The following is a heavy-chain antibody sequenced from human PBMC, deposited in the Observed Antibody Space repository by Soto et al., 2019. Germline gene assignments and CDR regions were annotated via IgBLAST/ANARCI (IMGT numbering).Heavy chain of an antibody. J-gene: IGHJ4*02. CDR3: ARLSRDTIFGVVIIPRISSYYFDY. V-gene: IGHV3-7*01. D-gene: IGHD3-3*01. Sequence: GGSLRLSCAASGFTFSSYWMSWVRQAPGKGLEWVANIKQDGSEKYYVDSVKGRFTISRDNAKNSLYLQMNSLRAEDTAVYYCARLSRDTIFGVVIIPRISSYYFDYWGQGTLVTVSS. CDR1: GFTFSSYW. CDR2: IKQDGSEK.